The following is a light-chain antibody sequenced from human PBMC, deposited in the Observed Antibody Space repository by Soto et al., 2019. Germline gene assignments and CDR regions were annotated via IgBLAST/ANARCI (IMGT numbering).Light chain of an antibody. Sequence: QSALTQPPSASGSPGQSVTISCTGTSSDVCGYNYVSWYQQHPGKAPKLMISEVSERPSGVPDRFSGSKSGNTASLTVSGLEAEDEDDYYCSSFAGNNNLVFGGGTKVTVL. CDR2: EVS. CDR1: SSDVCGYNY. CDR3: SSFAGNNNLV. V-gene: IGLV2-8*01. J-gene: IGLJ2*01.